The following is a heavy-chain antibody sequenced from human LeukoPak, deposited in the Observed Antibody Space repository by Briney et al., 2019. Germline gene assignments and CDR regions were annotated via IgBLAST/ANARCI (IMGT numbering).Heavy chain of an antibody. CDR2: IHTSGST. J-gene: IGHJ5*02. CDR1: GGSISSGSYY. Sequence: SQTLSLTCTVSGGSISSGSYYWRWIRQPAGKGLEWLGRIHTSGSTNYNPSLKSRVTISVDTSKNQFSLKLSSVTAADTAVYYCARDPAYYYGSGSYFTWGQGTLVTVSS. V-gene: IGHV4-61*02. D-gene: IGHD3-10*01. CDR3: ARDPAYYYGSGSYFT.